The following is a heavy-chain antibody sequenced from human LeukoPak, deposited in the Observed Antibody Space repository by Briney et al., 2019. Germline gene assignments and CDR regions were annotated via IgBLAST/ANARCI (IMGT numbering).Heavy chain of an antibody. CDR2: VGDSGGAT. CDR1: GFSFGTQV. D-gene: IGHD2-2*03. J-gene: IGHJ4*02. V-gene: IGHV3-23*01. CDR3: AKFPFGTWIS. Sequence: GGSLRLSCAASGFSFGTQVMTWVRQPPGKGLEWVSTVGDSGGATYYSDSVKGRFTISRDNAKNTMYLQMNSLRAEDTALYYCAKFPFGTWISWGQGTLVTVSS.